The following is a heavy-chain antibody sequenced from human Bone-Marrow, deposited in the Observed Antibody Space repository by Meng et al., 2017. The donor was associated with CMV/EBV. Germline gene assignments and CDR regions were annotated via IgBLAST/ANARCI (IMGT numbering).Heavy chain of an antibody. CDR3: AKPPTMKIVPDTFHI. V-gene: IGHV3-23*01. CDR1: GFNFNFYA. Sequence: GSLKISCAASGFNFNFYAMSWVRQAPGKGLQWVSGINGGGGGTYYTDSVKGRFAISRDNSKNMLYLQMNSLRAEDTAIYYCAKPPTMKIVPDTFHICGQGTMVTVSS. J-gene: IGHJ3*02. CDR2: INGGGGGT. D-gene: IGHD3-22*01.